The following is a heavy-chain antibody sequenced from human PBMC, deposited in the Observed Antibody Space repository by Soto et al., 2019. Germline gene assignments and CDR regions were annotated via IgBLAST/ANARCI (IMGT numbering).Heavy chain of an antibody. V-gene: IGHV3-48*01. CDR2: ISSSSTI. J-gene: IGHJ4*02. CDR3: AKYRPRASSSFRWGFGY. Sequence: PGGSLRLSCAASGFTFSSYSMNWVRQAPGKGLEWVSYISSSSTIYYADSVKGRFTISRDNAKNSLYLQMNSLRAEDTAVYYCAKYRPRASSSFRWGFGYWGQGTLVTVSS. D-gene: IGHD6-6*01. CDR1: GFTFSSYS.